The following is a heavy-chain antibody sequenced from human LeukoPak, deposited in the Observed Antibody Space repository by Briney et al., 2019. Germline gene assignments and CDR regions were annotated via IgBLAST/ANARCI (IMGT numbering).Heavy chain of an antibody. CDR2: IWYDGSNK. J-gene: IGHJ4*02. V-gene: IGHV3-33*06. Sequence: GRSLRLSCAASGFSFSSYAMHWVRQAPGRGLEWVSAIWYDGSNKFYADSVKGRFTISRDNSKSTLYLQMNSLRAEDTAVYYCAKSGPDFGDLPSEYYFDYWGQGNLVTVSS. CDR3: AKSGPDFGDLPSEYYFDY. D-gene: IGHD4-17*01. CDR1: GFSFSSYA.